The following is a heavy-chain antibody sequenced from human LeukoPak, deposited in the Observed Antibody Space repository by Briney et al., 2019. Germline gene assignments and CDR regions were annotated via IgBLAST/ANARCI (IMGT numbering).Heavy chain of an antibody. CDR2: IYSGGST. CDR1: GFTVSSNY. Sequence: GGSLRLSCAASGFTVSSNYMSWVRQAPGKGLEWVSVIYSGGSTYYADSVKGRFTISRDNSKNTLYLQMNSLRAEDTAVYYCARKIVPARRVYYYYYGMDVWGQGTTVTVSS. CDR3: ARKIVPARRVYYYYYGMDV. V-gene: IGHV3-53*01. J-gene: IGHJ6*02. D-gene: IGHD2-2*01.